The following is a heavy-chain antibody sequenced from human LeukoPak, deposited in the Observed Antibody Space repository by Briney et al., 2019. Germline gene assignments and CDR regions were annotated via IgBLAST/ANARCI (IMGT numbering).Heavy chain of an antibody. D-gene: IGHD3-16*02. CDR2: IYTSGST. J-gene: IGHJ3*02. CDR1: GGSISSYY. V-gene: IGHV4-4*07. CDR3: ARASHDYDWGSDPNDAFDI. Sequence: SETLSLTCTVSGGSISSYYWSWIRQPAGKGLEWIGRIYTSGSTNYNPSLKSRVTMSVDTSKNQFSLKLSSVTAAGTAVYYCARASHDYDWGSDPNDAFDIWGQGTMVTVSS.